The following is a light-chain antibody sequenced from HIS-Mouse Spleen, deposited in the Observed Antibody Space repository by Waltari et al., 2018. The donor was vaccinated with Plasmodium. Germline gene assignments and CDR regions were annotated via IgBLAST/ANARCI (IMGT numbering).Light chain of an antibody. CDR1: QSVSSN. V-gene: IGKV3-15*01. Sequence: DIVMTQSPATLSVSPGDRATLSCRASQSVSSNLAWYQQKPGQAPRLLIYGASTRATGIPARFSGSGSGTECTLTISSLQSEDFAVYYCQQYDNWSFTFGPGTKVDIK. CDR3: QQYDNWSFT. J-gene: IGKJ3*01. CDR2: GAS.